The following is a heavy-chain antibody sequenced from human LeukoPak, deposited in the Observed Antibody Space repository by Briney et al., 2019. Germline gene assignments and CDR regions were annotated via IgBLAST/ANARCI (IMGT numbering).Heavy chain of an antibody. D-gene: IGHD3-10*01. J-gene: IGHJ5*02. CDR2: IFHCGST. CDR1: GGSISSDY. CDR3: AREDYFGSGTYYNVIWFDP. Sequence: SETLSLTCTVSGGSISSDYWSWIRQPPGKGVEWIGNIFHCGSTSYNPSLKSRVTISVDTSKNQFSLKMTSVSAADTAVYYCAREDYFGSGTYYNVIWFDPWGQGTPVTVSS. V-gene: IGHV4-59*01.